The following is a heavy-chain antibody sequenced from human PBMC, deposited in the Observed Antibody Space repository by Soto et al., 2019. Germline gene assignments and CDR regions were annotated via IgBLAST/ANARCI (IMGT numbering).Heavy chain of an antibody. Sequence: GESLKISCKGSGYKFTIYWISWVRQMPGEGLEWMGTIYPDDSDTRYSPSFQGQVTISADKSISTAYVHWNSLKASDTAMYYCARLSGCRNGVCYKFDYWGQGTLVTVSS. D-gene: IGHD2-8*01. CDR1: GYKFTIYW. J-gene: IGHJ4*02. CDR3: ARLSGCRNGVCYKFDY. V-gene: IGHV5-51*01. CDR2: IYPDDSDT.